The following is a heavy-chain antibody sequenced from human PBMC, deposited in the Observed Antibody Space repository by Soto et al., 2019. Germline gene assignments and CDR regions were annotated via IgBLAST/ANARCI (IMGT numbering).Heavy chain of an antibody. CDR1: GYTFTSYG. CDR2: ISAYNGNT. CDR3: ARELGEDYDDDVMDV. D-gene: IGHD3-16*01. V-gene: IGHV1-18*01. J-gene: IGHJ6*02. Sequence: QVQLVQSGAEVKKPGASVKVSCQASGYTFTSYGISWVRQAPGQGLEWMGWISAYNGNTNYAQKRQGRVTMTTDTSTRPAYMELRSLRSDDTSVYYCARELGEDYDDDVMDVWGQGTTVAVSS.